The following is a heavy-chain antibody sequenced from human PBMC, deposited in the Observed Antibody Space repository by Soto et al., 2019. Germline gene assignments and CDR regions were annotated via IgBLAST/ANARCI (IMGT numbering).Heavy chain of an antibody. D-gene: IGHD2-21*02. CDR2: ISYDGSNK. V-gene: IGHV3-30-3*01. CDR3: ARDPHGGVTAAL. Sequence: QVQLVESGGGVVQPGRSLRLSCAASGFTFSSYAMHWVRQAPGKGLEWVAVISYDGSNKYYADSVKGRFTISRDNSKNTLYLQMNSLRAEDTAVYYCARDPHGGVTAALWGHGTLVTVSS. J-gene: IGHJ4*01. CDR1: GFTFSSYA.